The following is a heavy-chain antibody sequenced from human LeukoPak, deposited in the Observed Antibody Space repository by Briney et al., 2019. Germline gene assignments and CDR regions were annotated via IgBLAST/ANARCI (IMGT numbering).Heavy chain of an antibody. V-gene: IGHV4-31*03. CDR2: IYYSGTT. J-gene: IGHJ4*02. CDR1: GGSISSGGFY. Sequence: PSQTLSLTCTVSGGSISSGGFYWSWIRQHPGKGLEWLGYIYYSGTTYYNPSLKSRVTFSVDTSKNQFSLKLNPVTAADTALNYCARGTTDGYSYGRFDYWGQGTLVTVSS. CDR3: ARGTTDGYSYGRFDY. D-gene: IGHD5-18*01.